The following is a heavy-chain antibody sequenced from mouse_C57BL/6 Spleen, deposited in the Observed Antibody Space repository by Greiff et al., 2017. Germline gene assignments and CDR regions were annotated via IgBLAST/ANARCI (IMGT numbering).Heavy chain of an antibody. J-gene: IGHJ4*01. CDR2: IDPEDGET. D-gene: IGHD1-1*01. V-gene: IGHV14-2*01. CDR1: GFNIKDYY. Sequence: EVKLMESGAELVKPGASVKLSCTASGFNIKDYYMHWVKQRTEQGLEWIGRIDPEDGETKYAPKFPGKATITADTSSNSAYLQLSSLTSEDTAVYYCASGYYGSSFMDYWGQGTSVTVSS. CDR3: ASGYYGSSFMDY.